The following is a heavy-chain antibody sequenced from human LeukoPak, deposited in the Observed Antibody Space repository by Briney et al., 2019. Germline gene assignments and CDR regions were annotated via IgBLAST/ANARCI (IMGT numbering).Heavy chain of an antibody. D-gene: IGHD2-2*02. CDR1: GFTVSSNY. CDR2: IYSGGST. Sequence: GGSLRLSCAASGFTVSSNYMSWVRQAPGKGLEWASVIYSGGSTYYADSVKGRFTISRDNSKNTLYLQMNSLRAEDTAVYYCASSYCSSTSCYIGSYYYYMDVWGKGTTVTVSS. V-gene: IGHV3-53*01. CDR3: ASSYCSSTSCYIGSYYYYMDV. J-gene: IGHJ6*03.